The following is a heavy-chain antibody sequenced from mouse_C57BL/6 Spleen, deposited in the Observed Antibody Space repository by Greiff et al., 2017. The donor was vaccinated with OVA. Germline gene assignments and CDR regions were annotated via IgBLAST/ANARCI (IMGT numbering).Heavy chain of an antibody. CDR2: IYPGDGDT. D-gene: IGHD2-2*01. CDR1: GYAFSSSW. V-gene: IGHV1-82*01. Sequence: QVQLQQSGPELVKPGASVKISCKASGYAFSSSWMNWVKQRPGKGLEWIGRIYPGDGDTNYNGKFKGKATLTADKSSSTAYMQLSSLTSEDSAVYFCARDGYETWFAYWGKGTLVTVSA. J-gene: IGHJ3*01. CDR3: ARDGYETWFAY.